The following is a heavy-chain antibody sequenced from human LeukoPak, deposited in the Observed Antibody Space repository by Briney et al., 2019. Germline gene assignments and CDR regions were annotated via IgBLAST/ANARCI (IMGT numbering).Heavy chain of an antibody. D-gene: IGHD6-13*01. CDR2: ISGSGGST. CDR3: AKGIAAATQLYYFDY. CDR1: GFTFSSYG. Sequence: GGTLRLSCAASGFTFSSYGMSWVRQAPGKGLEWVSAISGSGGSTYYADSVKGRFTISRDNSKNTLYLQMNSLRAEDTAVYYCAKGIAAATQLYYFDYWGQGTLVTVSS. V-gene: IGHV3-23*01. J-gene: IGHJ4*02.